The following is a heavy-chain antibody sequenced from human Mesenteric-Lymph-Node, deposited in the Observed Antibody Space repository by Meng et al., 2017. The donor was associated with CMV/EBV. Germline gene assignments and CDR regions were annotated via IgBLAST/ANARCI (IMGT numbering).Heavy chain of an antibody. CDR2: ISGGST. J-gene: IGHJ6*02. CDR3: ARDGTGTTEYYGMDV. V-gene: IGHV3-38*03. D-gene: IGHD1-1*01. CDR1: GFTVSSNE. Sequence: ESLKISCAASGFTVSSNEMSWVRQAPGKGLEWVSSISGGSTYYADSRKGRFTISRDNSKNTLYLQMNSLRAEDTAVYYCARDGTGTTEYYGMDVWGQGTTVTVSS.